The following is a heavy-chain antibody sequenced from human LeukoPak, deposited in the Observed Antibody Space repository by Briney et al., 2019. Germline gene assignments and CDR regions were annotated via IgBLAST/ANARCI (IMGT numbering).Heavy chain of an antibody. J-gene: IGHJ4*02. CDR2: IYYSGNT. Sequence: LRLSCVVSGFTVSSSYMSWVRQYPGKGLEWIGYIYYSGNTYYNPSLKSRVTISVDTSKNQFSLKLSSVTAADTAVYYCASTPYDSTWYLSLDYWGQGILVTVSS. V-gene: IGHV4-31*02. CDR3: ASTPYDSTWYLSLDY. CDR1: GFTVSSSY. D-gene: IGHD3-22*01.